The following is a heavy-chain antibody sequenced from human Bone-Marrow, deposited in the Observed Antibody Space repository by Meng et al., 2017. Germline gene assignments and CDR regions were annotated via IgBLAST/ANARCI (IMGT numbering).Heavy chain of an antibody. J-gene: IGHJ4*02. CDR2: ISYDGSNK. CDR1: GFTVRSYA. V-gene: IGHV3-30*01. Sequence: QVQVGESGGGVVQPGRSLRLSCAASGFTVRSYAMHWVRQAQGKGLEWVAVISYDGSNKYYADSVKGRFTISRDNSKNTLYLQMNSLRAEDTAVYYCARVHFDYWGQGTLVTVSS. CDR3: ARVHFDY.